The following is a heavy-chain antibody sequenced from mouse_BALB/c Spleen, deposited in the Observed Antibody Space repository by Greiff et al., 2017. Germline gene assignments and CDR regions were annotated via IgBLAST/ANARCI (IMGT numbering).Heavy chain of an antibody. CDR2: ISSGGSYT. Sequence: DVQLVESGGGLVKPGGSLKLSCAASGFTFSSYAMSWVRQSPAKRLEWVAEISSGGSYTYYPDTVTGRFTISRDNAKNTLYLEMSSLRSEDTAMYYCARDDGYYGGFAYWGQGTLVTVSA. J-gene: IGHJ3*01. D-gene: IGHD2-3*01. CDR3: ARDDGYYGGFAY. CDR1: GFTFSSYA. V-gene: IGHV5-9-4*01.